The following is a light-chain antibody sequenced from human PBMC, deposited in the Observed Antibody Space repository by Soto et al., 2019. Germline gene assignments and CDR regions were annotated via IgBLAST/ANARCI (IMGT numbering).Light chain of an antibody. CDR1: SSDVGSHNL. CDR2: EVS. Sequence: QSALTQPPSASGSPGQSVTISCTGTSSDVGSHNLVSWYQQHPGKAPKLMIYEVSTRPSGVPDRFSGSKSGNTASLTVSGLQAEDEAEYFCVSYKTDDTFVFGTGTKVTVL. J-gene: IGLJ1*01. V-gene: IGLV2-8*01. CDR3: VSYKTDDTFV.